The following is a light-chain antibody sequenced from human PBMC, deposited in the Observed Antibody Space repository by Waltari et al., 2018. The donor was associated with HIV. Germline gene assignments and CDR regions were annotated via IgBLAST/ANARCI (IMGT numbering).Light chain of an antibody. J-gene: IGLJ3*02. CDR1: RSDVGGYNY. CDR2: EVN. V-gene: IGLV2-14*01. Sequence: QSALTQPASVSGSPGQSITIPCTGTRSDVGGYNYVSWYQHLPGKAPKLMIYEVNYRPSGVSYRFSGSKSGNTASLTISGLRAEDEADYYCSSYTNTNTRVFGGGTKLTVL. CDR3: SSYTNTNTRV.